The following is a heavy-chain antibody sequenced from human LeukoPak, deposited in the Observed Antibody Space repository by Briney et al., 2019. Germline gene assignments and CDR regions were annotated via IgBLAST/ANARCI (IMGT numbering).Heavy chain of an antibody. CDR1: GGSFSGYY. CDR2: INHSGST. V-gene: IGHV4-34*01. Sequence: SETLSLTCAVYGGSFSGYYWSWIRQPPGKGLEWIGEINHSGSTNYNPSLKSRVTISVDTSKNQFSLKLSSVTAADTAVYYCARRGRITMVRGNFDYWGQGTLVTVSS. J-gene: IGHJ4*02. CDR3: ARRGRITMVRGNFDY. D-gene: IGHD3-10*01.